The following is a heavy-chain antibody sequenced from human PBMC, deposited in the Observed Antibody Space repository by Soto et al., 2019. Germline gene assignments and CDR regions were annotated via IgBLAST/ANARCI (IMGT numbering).Heavy chain of an antibody. CDR3: AKDLPSHVVPDYYGMDV. D-gene: IGHD2-15*01. J-gene: IGHJ6*02. CDR2: ISGSGGST. V-gene: IGHV3-23*01. CDR1: GFTFSSYA. Sequence: GGSLRLSCAASGFTFSSYAMSWVRQAPGKGLEWVSAISGSGGSTYYADSVKGRFTISRDNSKNTLYLQMNSLRAEDTAVYYCAKDLPSHVVPDYYGMDVWGQGTTVTVSS.